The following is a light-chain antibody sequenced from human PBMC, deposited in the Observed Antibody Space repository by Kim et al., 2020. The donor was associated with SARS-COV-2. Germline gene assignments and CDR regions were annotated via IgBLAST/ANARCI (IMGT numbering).Light chain of an antibody. Sequence: SLSAGERATLSCRASQSVSGYLAWYQQKPGQAPRLLIYDVSNRAAGIPARFSGSGSGTDFTLTISSLEPEDFAVYYCQQRSNWPLTFGGGTKLEI. J-gene: IGKJ4*01. CDR3: QQRSNWPLT. CDR1: QSVSGY. CDR2: DVS. V-gene: IGKV3-11*01.